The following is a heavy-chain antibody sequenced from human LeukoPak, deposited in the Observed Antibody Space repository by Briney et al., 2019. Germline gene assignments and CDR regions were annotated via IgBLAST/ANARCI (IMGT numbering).Heavy chain of an antibody. Sequence: ASVKVSCKASGGTFSSYAISWVRQAPGQGLEWMGGIIPIFGTANYAQKFQGRVTITADKSTSTAYMELSSLRSEDTAVYYCARDYCTNGVCRRNWFDPWGQGTLVTVSS. CDR3: ARDYCTNGVCRRNWFDP. V-gene: IGHV1-69*06. D-gene: IGHD2-8*01. CDR1: GGTFSSYA. CDR2: IIPIFGTA. J-gene: IGHJ5*02.